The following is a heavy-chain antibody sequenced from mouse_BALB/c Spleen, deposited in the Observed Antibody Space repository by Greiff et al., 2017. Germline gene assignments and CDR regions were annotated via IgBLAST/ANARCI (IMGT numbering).Heavy chain of an antibody. Sequence: EVKLVESGAELVKPGASVKLSCTASGFKIKDTYMHWVKQKPEQVLEWIGRIDPANGNTKYDPKFQGKATITADTSSNTAYLQLSSLTSEDTAVYYCAKRYDGAMYYWGQGTSVTFSS. CDR2: IDPANGNT. CDR1: GFKIKDTY. V-gene: IGHV14-3*02. CDR3: AKRYDGAMYY. D-gene: IGHD2-14*01. J-gene: IGHJ4*01.